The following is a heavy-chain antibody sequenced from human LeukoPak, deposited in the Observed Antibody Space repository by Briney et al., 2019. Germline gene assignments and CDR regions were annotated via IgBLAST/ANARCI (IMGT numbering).Heavy chain of an antibody. V-gene: IGHV3-48*01. J-gene: IGHJ4*02. Sequence: GGSLRLSCAVSGFTFSNYRMNWVRQAPGKGLEWVSYISNSGETRHYVDSVKGRFTISRDNSKNTLYLQINSLRVEDTAVYYCAKDHLPGIVVADRDYWGQGTLVTVSS. CDR1: GFTFSNYR. CDR2: ISNSGETR. D-gene: IGHD6-19*01. CDR3: AKDHLPGIVVADRDY.